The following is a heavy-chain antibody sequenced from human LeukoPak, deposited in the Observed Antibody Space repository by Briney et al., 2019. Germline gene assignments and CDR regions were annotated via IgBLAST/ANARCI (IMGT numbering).Heavy chain of an antibody. J-gene: IGHJ3*02. CDR2: ISGSGGTT. CDR1: GFTFSSYA. D-gene: IGHD3-16*01. V-gene: IGHV3-23*01. Sequence: GGSLRLSCAASGFTFSSYAMSWVRQAPGKGLEWVSAISGSGGTTYSADSVKGRFTISRDNSKNTVYLQMNSLRAEDTAVYYCAKEYGNIWPNPGGYAFDIWGQGTMVTVSS. CDR3: AKEYGNIWPNPGGYAFDI.